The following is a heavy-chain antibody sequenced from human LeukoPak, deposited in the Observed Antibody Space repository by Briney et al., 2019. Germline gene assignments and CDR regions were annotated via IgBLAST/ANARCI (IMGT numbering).Heavy chain of an antibody. CDR3: ARYSSSSD. CDR1: GFTFSSYS. J-gene: IGHJ4*02. CDR2: ISSSSSYI. Sequence: GGSLRLSCAASGFTFSSYSMNWVRQAPGKGLEWVSSISSSSSYIHYADSVKGRFTISRDNAKNSLYLQMNSLRAEDTAVYYCARYSSSSDWGQGTLVTVSS. D-gene: IGHD6-6*01. V-gene: IGHV3-21*01.